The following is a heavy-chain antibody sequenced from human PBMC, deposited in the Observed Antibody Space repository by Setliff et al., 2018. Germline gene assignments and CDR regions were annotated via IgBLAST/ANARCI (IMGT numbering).Heavy chain of an antibody. Sequence: SETLSLTCTVSGGSISSYYWSWIRQPPWKGLEWIGYIYTSGSTNYNPSLKSRVTISLDTSKNQFSLKLSSVTAADTAVYYCARGSYYGSSGYSPDFFDYWGQGTLVTVSS. V-gene: IGHV4-4*08. CDR2: IYTSGST. J-gene: IGHJ4*02. CDR3: ARGSYYGSSGYSPDFFDY. D-gene: IGHD3-22*01. CDR1: GGSISSYY.